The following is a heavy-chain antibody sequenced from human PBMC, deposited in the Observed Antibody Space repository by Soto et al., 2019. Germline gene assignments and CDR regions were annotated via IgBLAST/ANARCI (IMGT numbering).Heavy chain of an antibody. Sequence: GGSLRLSCAASGFTVSSNYMSWVRQAPGKGLECVSFIYSGDTTYYTDSVKGRFTISRDNSKNTLYLQMNSLRAEDTAVYYCARGRGYYDSSGYSGYYFDYWGLGTLVTVSS. J-gene: IGHJ4*02. CDR3: ARGRGYYDSSGYSGYYFDY. CDR1: GFTVSSNY. V-gene: IGHV3-53*01. D-gene: IGHD3-22*01. CDR2: IYSGDTT.